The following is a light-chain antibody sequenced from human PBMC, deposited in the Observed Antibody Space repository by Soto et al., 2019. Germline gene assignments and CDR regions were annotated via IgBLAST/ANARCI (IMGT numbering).Light chain of an antibody. J-gene: IGLJ2*01. V-gene: IGLV2-14*03. Sequence: QSALTQPASVSGSPGQSITISCTGTSSDVDGYNYVSWYQQHPGKAPKLMIYDVNNRPSGVSNRFSGSKSGNTASLTISGLQAEDEADYYCSSYTTSATLIFGGGTKVTVL. CDR2: DVN. CDR1: SSDVDGYNY. CDR3: SSYTTSATLI.